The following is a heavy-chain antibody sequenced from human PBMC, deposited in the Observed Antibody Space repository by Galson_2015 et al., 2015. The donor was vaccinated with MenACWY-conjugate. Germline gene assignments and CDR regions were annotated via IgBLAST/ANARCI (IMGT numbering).Heavy chain of an antibody. CDR2: IWYDGSQI. Sequence: SLRLSCAASGFTFSNYGMHWVRQAPGKGLEWVAVIWYDGSQIYYADSVRGRFTISRDSSKNTLYLQMDRLRDEDTAVYYCARDLNNCYFDYWDQGTPVTVSS. CDR3: ARDLNNCYFDY. V-gene: IGHV3-33*01. CDR1: GFTFSNYG. J-gene: IGHJ4*02.